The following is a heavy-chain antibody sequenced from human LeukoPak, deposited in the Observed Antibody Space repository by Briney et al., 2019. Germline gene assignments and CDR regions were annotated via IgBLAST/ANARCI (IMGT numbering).Heavy chain of an antibody. V-gene: IGHV3-53*01. D-gene: IGHD3-22*01. CDR2: IYSGGST. CDR3: ATNGYYYDSSGYYHFDY. CDR1: GFTVSSNY. Sequence: PGGSLRLSCAASGFTVSSNYMSWVRQAPGKGLEWVSVIYSGGSTYYADSVKGRFTISRDNSKNTLYLQMNSLRAEDTAVYYCATNGYYYDSSGYYHFDYWGQGTLVTVSS. J-gene: IGHJ4*02.